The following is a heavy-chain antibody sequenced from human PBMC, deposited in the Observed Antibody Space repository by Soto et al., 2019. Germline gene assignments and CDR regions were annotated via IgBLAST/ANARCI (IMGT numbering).Heavy chain of an antibody. J-gene: IGHJ4*02. CDR2: ISISSRTS. Sequence: EVQLVESGGGLVQPGGSLRLSCAASGFTFSSYVINWVRQAPGKGLEWVSYISISSRTSYYADSVRGRFTISRDNAKNSLYLQMNSLRDEDTAVYYSARGGGFFDYWGQGTLVTVSS. CDR1: GFTFSSYV. D-gene: IGHD3-10*01. V-gene: IGHV3-48*02. CDR3: ARGGGFFDY.